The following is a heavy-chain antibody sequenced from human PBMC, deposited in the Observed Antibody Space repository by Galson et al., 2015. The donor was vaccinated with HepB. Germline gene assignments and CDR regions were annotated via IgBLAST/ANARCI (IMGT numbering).Heavy chain of an antibody. CDR3: TKDRDPYTYYYDSPLGY. V-gene: IGHV3-30*02. CDR1: GFTFSSYG. J-gene: IGHJ4*02. D-gene: IGHD3-22*01. Sequence: SLRLSCAASGFTFSSYGMHWVRQAPGKGLEWVAFIRYDGSNKYYADSVKGRFTISRDNSKNTLYLQMNSLRAEDTAVYYCTKDRDPYTYYYDSPLGYWGQGTLVTVSS. CDR2: IRYDGSNK.